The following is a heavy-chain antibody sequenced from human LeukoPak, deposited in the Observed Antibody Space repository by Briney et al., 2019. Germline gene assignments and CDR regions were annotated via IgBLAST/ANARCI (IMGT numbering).Heavy chain of an antibody. D-gene: IGHD3-10*01. CDR3: VRDGMGGIKAFDI. J-gene: IGHJ3*02. CDR1: GFTFNNYW. Sequence: GGSLRLSCGASGFTFNNYWMSWVRQAPGKGLEWVANIKQDKSEKYYVDSVRGRFTISRDNAQNSLYLQISSLRADDTAVYYCVRDGMGGIKAFDIWGQGTMVTVSS. CDR2: IKQDKSEK. V-gene: IGHV3-7*05.